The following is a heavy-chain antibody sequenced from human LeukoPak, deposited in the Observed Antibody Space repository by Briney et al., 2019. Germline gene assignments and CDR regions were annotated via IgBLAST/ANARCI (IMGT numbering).Heavy chain of an antibody. Sequence: GGSLRLSCAASGITFSSYGMHWVRQAPGKRLEWVAFIRHDGSNKYYPASVKGRFTISRDNSKNTLYLQMNSLRAEDTAVYYCAKNMRTPLLWFGELYFDYWGQGTLVTVSS. J-gene: IGHJ4*02. CDR3: AKNMRTPLLWFGELYFDY. CDR1: GITFSSYG. V-gene: IGHV3-30*02. CDR2: IRHDGSNK. D-gene: IGHD3-10*01.